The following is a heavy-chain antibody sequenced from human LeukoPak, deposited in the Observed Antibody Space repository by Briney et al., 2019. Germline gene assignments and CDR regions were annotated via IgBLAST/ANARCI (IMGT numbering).Heavy chain of an antibody. J-gene: IGHJ4*02. CDR3: ARGSLYYSDSNTYHYYFDS. D-gene: IGHD2/OR15-2a*01. V-gene: IGHV4-34*01. CDR2: INYSGST. Sequence: PSETLSLTCAVYSGSLSGYFWSWIRQPPGKGLEWIGEINYSGSTIYNPSLTSRVTMSVDTSKNQISLQLTSVTAADTSVYYCARGSLYYSDSNTYHYYFDSWGQGTLVTVSS. CDR1: SGSLSGYF.